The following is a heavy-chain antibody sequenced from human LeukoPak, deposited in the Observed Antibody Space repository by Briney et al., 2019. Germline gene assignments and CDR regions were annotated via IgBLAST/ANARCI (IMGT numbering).Heavy chain of an antibody. Sequence: GGSLRRSCAASGFTFSSYSMNWVRQAPGKGLEWVSSISSTSAYIKYADSVKGRFTISRDNAKNSLYLQMNSLRVEDTAVYYCAREEGTYCGADCYSGYWGQGTLVTVSS. CDR2: ISSTSAYI. J-gene: IGHJ4*02. V-gene: IGHV3-21*01. CDR1: GFTFSSYS. CDR3: AREEGTYCGADCYSGY. D-gene: IGHD2-21*02.